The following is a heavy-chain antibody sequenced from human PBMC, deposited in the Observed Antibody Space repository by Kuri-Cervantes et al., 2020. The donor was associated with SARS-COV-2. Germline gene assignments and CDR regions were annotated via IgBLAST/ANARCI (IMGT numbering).Heavy chain of an antibody. CDR3: ASSIYCSSTSCYTYGHFDY. D-gene: IGHD2-2*02. Sequence: ASVKVSCKASGYTFTSYYMHWVRQAPEQGLEWMGIINPSGGSTSYAQKFQGRVTMTRDTSTSTVYMELSSLRSEDTAVYYCASSIYCSSTSCYTYGHFDYWGQGTLVTVSS. V-gene: IGHV1-46*01. J-gene: IGHJ4*02. CDR1: GYTFTSYY. CDR2: INPSGGST.